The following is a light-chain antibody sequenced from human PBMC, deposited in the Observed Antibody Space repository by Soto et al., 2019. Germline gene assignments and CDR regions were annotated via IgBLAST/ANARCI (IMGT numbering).Light chain of an antibody. CDR1: QSISSW. J-gene: IGKJ4*01. Sequence: DIQMTQSPSTLSASVGDRVTITCRASQSISSWLAWYQQKPGKAPKLLIYKASSLECGVPSRFSGSGSGTDLTLTISSLQPDDFATYYCQQYHSYSLTFGGGTKVDIK. V-gene: IGKV1-5*03. CDR3: QQYHSYSLT. CDR2: KAS.